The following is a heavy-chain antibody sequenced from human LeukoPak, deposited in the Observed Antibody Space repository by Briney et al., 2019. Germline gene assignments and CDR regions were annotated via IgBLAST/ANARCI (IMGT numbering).Heavy chain of an antibody. J-gene: IGHJ4*02. CDR1: GFTFSSYW. CDR2: IKQDGSEK. CDR3: VRVGYCSGGSCYVPFDY. Sequence: GGSLRLSCAASGFTFSSYWMSWVRQAPGKGLEWVANIKQDGSEKYYVDSVKGRFTISRDNAKNSLYLQMNSLRAEDTAVYYCVRVGYCSGGSCYVPFDYWGQGTLVTVSS. D-gene: IGHD2-15*01. V-gene: IGHV3-7*03.